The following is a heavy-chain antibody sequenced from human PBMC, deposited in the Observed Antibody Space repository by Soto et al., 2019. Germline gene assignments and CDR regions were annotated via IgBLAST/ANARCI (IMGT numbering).Heavy chain of an antibody. D-gene: IGHD5-12*01. CDR1: GYTFTSYG. Sequence: QVQLVQSGAEVKKPGASVKVSCKASGYTFTSYGISWVRQAPGQGLEWMGWISAYNGNTNYAQKLQGRVTMTTDTSTSTAYMELRSLRSDDTAVYYCARALINPEWLRSKMYYYGMDVWGQGTTVTVSS. CDR2: ISAYNGNT. CDR3: ARALINPEWLRSKMYYYGMDV. V-gene: IGHV1-18*04. J-gene: IGHJ6*02.